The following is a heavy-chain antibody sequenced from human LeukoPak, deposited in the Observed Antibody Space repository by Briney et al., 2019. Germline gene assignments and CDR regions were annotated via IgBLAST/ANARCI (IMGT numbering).Heavy chain of an antibody. J-gene: IGHJ6*02. Sequence: GRSLRLSCAASGFSFSSHGMHWVRQAPGEGLEWVAVISYDGTNKYYADSVKGRFTISRDSSKKTLYLQMNSLRAEDTAVYYCTKDRSGSYFPYYYFAMDVWGQGTTVTVSS. CDR3: TKDRSGSYFPYYYFAMDV. V-gene: IGHV3-30*18. CDR1: GFSFSSHG. D-gene: IGHD1-26*01. CDR2: ISYDGTNK.